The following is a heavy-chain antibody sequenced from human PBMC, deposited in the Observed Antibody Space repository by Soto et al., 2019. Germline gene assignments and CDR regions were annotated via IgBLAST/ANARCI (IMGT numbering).Heavy chain of an antibody. Sequence: EVQLVESGGGLVKPGGSLRLSCAASGFTFSSYSMNWVRQAPGKGLEWVSSIISSSSYIYYADSVKGRFTISRDNAKNSLYLQMNSLRAEDAAVYYYARGGGEQLVEGNYYYYGMDVWGQGTTVTVSS. CDR1: GFTFSSYS. J-gene: IGHJ6*02. V-gene: IGHV3-21*01. CDR2: IISSSSYI. CDR3: ARGGGEQLVEGNYYYYGMDV. D-gene: IGHD6-6*01.